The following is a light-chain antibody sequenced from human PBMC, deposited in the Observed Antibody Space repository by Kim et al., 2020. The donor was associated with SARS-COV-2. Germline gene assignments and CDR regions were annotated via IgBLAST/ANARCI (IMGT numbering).Light chain of an antibody. CDR1: QGISSY. CDR3: QQYYSYPYT. Sequence: SASTGDRVTITCRASQGISSYLAWYQQKPGKAPKPLIYAASTLQSGVPSRFSGSGSGTDFTLTISCLQSEDFATYYCQQYYSYPYTFGQGTKLEI. J-gene: IGKJ2*01. V-gene: IGKV1-8*01. CDR2: AAS.